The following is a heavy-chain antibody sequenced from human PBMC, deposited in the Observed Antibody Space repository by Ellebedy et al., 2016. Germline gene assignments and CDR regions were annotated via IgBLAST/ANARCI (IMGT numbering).Heavy chain of an antibody. J-gene: IGHJ4*02. CDR2: ITGDTGAT. D-gene: IGHD6-13*01. V-gene: IGHV3-23*01. Sequence: GGSLRLSCAASGFTLNNYAMTWIRQSAGGGLEWVSAITGDTGATYYADSVKGRFAISRDNSRNTLYLQMNSLRVEDTALYYCVKGASSGSWVTMDHWGQGALVAVSS. CDR1: GFTLNNYA. CDR3: VKGASSGSWVTMDH.